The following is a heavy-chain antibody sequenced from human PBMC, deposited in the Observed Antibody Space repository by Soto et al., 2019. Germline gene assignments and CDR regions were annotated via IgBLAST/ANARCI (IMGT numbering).Heavy chain of an antibody. CDR3: AKVGDVYNSFFDY. Sequence: GGSLRLSCGASGFSLGAFGMHWVRQAPGKGLEWVAVISSDGNKIYYADSVKGRFTISRDISMNTLYLQMNSLRPEDTAVYYCAKVGDVYNSFFDYWGQGTTVTVYS. J-gene: IGHJ4*02. V-gene: IGHV3-30*18. D-gene: IGHD1-26*01. CDR2: ISSDGNKI. CDR1: GFSLGAFG.